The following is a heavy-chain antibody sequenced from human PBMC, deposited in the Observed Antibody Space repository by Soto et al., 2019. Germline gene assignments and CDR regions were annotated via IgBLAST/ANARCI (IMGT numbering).Heavy chain of an antibody. CDR1: GGSFSGYI. CDR3: ARGLITGNQYSGYWDYFDS. D-gene: IGHD2-8*02. J-gene: IGHJ4*02. CDR2: INHSGSA. Sequence: SETLSLTCDVYGGSFSGYIRTWIRQTPGKGLQWIGQINHSGSANYNPSLKSRVTISVHTSNSQFSLELSSVTAADTAVYYCARGLITGNQYSGYWDYFDSWNRGTQVIVSS. V-gene: IGHV4-34*01.